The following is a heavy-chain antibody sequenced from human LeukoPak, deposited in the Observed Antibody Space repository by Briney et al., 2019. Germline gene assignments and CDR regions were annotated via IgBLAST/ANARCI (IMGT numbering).Heavy chain of an antibody. CDR2: INWSGEST. CDR1: GLTVGDYG. Sequence: PGGSLRLSCAASGLTVGDYGMSWVRQAPGKGLEWVSGINWSGESTGYADSVKGRFTISRDNAENALYLQMNSLRAEDTALYYCASDLSSSWYSLGYWGRGTLVTVSS. D-gene: IGHD6-13*01. J-gene: IGHJ4*02. V-gene: IGHV3-20*04. CDR3: ASDLSSSWYSLGY.